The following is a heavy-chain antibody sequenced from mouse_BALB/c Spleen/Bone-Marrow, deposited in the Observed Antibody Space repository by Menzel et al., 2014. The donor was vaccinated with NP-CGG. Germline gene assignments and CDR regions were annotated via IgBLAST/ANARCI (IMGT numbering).Heavy chain of an antibody. D-gene: IGHD1-1*01. V-gene: IGHV1-67*01. CDR3: ARDYGSSHFDH. CDR1: GYTFTDYA. Sequence: VQVVESGPELVRPGVSVKISCKGSGYTFTDYAMHWVKQSHAKSLECIGVINTYSVDANYNQKFKGKATMTVDKSSSTAYMELARLTSEDSAIYYCARDYGSSHFDHWGQGSTLTVSS. J-gene: IGHJ2*01. CDR2: INTYSVDA.